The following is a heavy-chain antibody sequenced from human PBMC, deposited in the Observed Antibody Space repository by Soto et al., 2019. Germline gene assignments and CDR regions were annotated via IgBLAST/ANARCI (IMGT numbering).Heavy chain of an antibody. CDR3: AIKGYTQARSEHFDY. CDR2: INAGNGNT. CDR1: GYTFTSYA. V-gene: IGHV1-3*01. Sequence: QVQLVQSGAEVKKPGASVKVSCKASGYTFTSYAMHWVRQAPGQRLEWMGWINAGNGNTKYSQKFQGRVTITRDTSASPAYIELSSLRSEDTAVSYCAIKGYTQARSEHFDYWGQGTLATVSS. J-gene: IGHJ4*02. D-gene: IGHD5-18*01.